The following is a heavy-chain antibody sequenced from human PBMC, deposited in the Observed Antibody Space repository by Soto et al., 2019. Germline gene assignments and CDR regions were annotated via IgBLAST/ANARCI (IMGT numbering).Heavy chain of an antibody. J-gene: IGHJ4*02. CDR1: GFSFSSYA. V-gene: IGHV3-23*01. D-gene: IGHD1-26*01. CDR3: AKGSIEYSASVDY. CDR2: IRGRGGSS. Sequence: EVQLLESGGGLIQPGGSLRLSCSASGFSFSSYAMMWVRQSPGKGLEWVSVIRGRGGSSYFADSAEGRFTISRDNSKNMLYLEMNSLRAEDTAIYFCAKGSIEYSASVDYWGQGTLVIVSS.